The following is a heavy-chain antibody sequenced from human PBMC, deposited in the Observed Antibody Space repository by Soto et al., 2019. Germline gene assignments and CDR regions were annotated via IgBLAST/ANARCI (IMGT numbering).Heavy chain of an antibody. V-gene: IGHV1-3*01. CDR3: ARAIGKAARPSY. J-gene: IGHJ4*02. D-gene: IGHD6-6*01. CDR2: INAGNGNT. CDR1: GYTFTSYA. Sequence: ASVKVSCKASGYTFTSYAMHWVRQAPGQRLEWMGWINAGNGNTKYSQKFQGRVTITRDTSASTAYMELSSLRSEDTAVYYCARAIGKAARPSYWGQGTLVTVSS.